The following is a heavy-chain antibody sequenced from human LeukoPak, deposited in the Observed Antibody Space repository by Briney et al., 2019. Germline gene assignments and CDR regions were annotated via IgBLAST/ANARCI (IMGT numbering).Heavy chain of an antibody. CDR2: IYYSGST. D-gene: IGHD2-21*01. J-gene: IGHJ5*02. Sequence: SETLSLTCTVSGGSISSYYWSWIRQPPGKGLEWIGYIYYSGSTNYNPSLKSRVTISVDTSKNQFSLKLSSVTAADTAVYCCARGDCGGDCYYKTWGQGTLVTVSS. V-gene: IGHV4-59*08. CDR3: ARGDCGGDCYYKT. CDR1: GGSISSYY.